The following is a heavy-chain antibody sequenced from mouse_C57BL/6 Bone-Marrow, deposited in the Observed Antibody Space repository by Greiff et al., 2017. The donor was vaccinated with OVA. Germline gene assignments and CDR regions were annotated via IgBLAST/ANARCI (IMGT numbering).Heavy chain of an antibody. Sequence: EVNVVESEGGLVQPGRSMKLSCTASGFTFSDYYMAWVRQVPEKGLEWVANINYDGSSTYYLDSLKSRFIISRDNAKNILYLQMSSLKSEDTATYYCARDHHYYGSSYDWYFDVWGTGTTVTVSS. CDR2: INYDGSST. J-gene: IGHJ1*03. D-gene: IGHD1-1*01. V-gene: IGHV5-16*01. CDR1: GFTFSDYY. CDR3: ARDHHYYGSSYDWYFDV.